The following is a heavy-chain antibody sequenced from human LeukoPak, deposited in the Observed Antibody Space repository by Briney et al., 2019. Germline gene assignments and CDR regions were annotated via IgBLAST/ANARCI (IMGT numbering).Heavy chain of an antibody. J-gene: IGHJ4*02. Sequence: GGSLRLSCAASGFTFSSYEMNWVRQAPGKGLEWVSYISSSGSTIYYADSVKGRFTISRDNSKNTLYLQMNSLRAEDTAVYYCAKDGIIARKYYFDSWGQGTLVTVSS. D-gene: IGHD1-14*01. CDR3: AKDGIIARKYYFDS. CDR1: GFTFSSYE. CDR2: ISSSGSTI. V-gene: IGHV3-48*03.